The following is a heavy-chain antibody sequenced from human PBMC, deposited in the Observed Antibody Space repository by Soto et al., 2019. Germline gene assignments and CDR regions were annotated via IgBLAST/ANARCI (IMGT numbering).Heavy chain of an antibody. Sequence: SVKVSCKASGYTFTSYGISWVRQAPGQGLEWMGWISAYYGNTYYAQKFQGRVTMTADKSTSTAYMELSSLRSEDTAVYYCARGTYYYDSSGYSYYFDDWGQGTLVTVSS. J-gene: IGHJ4*02. CDR1: GYTFTSYG. V-gene: IGHV1-18*01. CDR2: ISAYYGNT. CDR3: ARGTYYYDSSGYSYYFDD. D-gene: IGHD3-22*01.